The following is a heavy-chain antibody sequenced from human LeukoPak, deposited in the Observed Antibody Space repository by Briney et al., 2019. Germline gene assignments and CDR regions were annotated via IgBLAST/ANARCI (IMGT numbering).Heavy chain of an antibody. CDR3: ARDRENYYGSGSYFDY. CDR2: IYYSGST. CDR1: GGSISSYY. V-gene: IGHV4-59*12. Sequence: SETLSLTCTVSGGSISSYYWSWIRQPPGKGLEWIGYIYYSGSTYYNPSLKSRVTISVDTSKNQFSLKLSSVTAADTAVYYCARDRENYYGSGSYFDYWGQGTLVTVSS. D-gene: IGHD3-10*01. J-gene: IGHJ4*02.